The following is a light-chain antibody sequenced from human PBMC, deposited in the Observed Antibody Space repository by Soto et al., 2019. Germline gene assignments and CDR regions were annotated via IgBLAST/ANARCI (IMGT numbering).Light chain of an antibody. Sequence: QSVLTQPPSASGTRGQRVTISCSGSSSNIGGNTVSWYQQLPGAAPKLLIYSNHQRPSGVPDRFSGSKSGTSASLAISGLPSEDEDDYYCAAWDDSLKGVLFGGGTQLTVL. V-gene: IGLV1-44*01. CDR2: SNH. J-gene: IGLJ2*01. CDR3: AAWDDSLKGVL. CDR1: SSNIGGNT.